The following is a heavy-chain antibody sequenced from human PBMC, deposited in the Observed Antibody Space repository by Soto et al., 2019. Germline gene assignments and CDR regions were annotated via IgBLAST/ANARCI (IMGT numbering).Heavy chain of an antibody. CDR1: GFTFSSYA. CDR2: ISGSGGST. D-gene: IGHD6-6*01. CDR3: AKVEYSSSSYYYYMDV. Sequence: GGSLRLSCAASGFTFSSYAMSWVRQAPGKGLEWVSAISGSGGSTYYADSVKGRFTIARDNSKNTLYLQMNSLRAEDTAVYYCAKVEYSSSSYYYYMDVWVKVTTVTVSS. J-gene: IGHJ6*03. V-gene: IGHV3-23*01.